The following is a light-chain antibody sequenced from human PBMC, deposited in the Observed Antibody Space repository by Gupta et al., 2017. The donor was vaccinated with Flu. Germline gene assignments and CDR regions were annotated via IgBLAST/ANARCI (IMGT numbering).Light chain of an antibody. Sequence: DIQLTQSPSSLSASIGDRVTITCQASQDIKNYLNWYQQKPGKAPKLLVYDASNLETGIPSRFSGSGSGAHFTFTIASLQPEDVATYYCQQYDNRLLTFGPGTKVDIK. CDR3: QQYDNRLLT. J-gene: IGKJ3*01. CDR2: DAS. CDR1: QDIKNY. V-gene: IGKV1-33*01.